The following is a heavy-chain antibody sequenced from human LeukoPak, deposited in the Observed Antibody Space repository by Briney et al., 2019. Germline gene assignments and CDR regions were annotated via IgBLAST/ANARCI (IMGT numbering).Heavy chain of an antibody. CDR3: ARDERKHSYGSSHWFDP. V-gene: IGHV1-69*06. D-gene: IGHD5-18*01. CDR1: GFTFSSYA. CDR2: IIPIFGTA. J-gene: IGHJ5*02. Sequence: SCAASGFTFSSYAISWVRQAPGQVLEWMGGIIPIFGTANYAQKLQGRVTITAEKSKSTANMELSSLRSEETAVYYCARDERKHSYGSSHWFDPWGQGTLVTVSS.